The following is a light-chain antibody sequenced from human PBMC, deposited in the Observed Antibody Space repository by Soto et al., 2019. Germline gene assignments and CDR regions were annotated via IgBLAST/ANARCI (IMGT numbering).Light chain of an antibody. CDR2: EVI. Sequence: QSVLTQPASVSGSPGQSITISCTGTSSDVGAYDYVSWYQQHPGKDPKLMIYEVINRPSGVSNRFSGSKSGNTASLTISGLQAEDVADYYCSSYTNSGTRVFGTGTKVTVL. J-gene: IGLJ1*01. CDR1: SSDVGAYDY. CDR3: SSYTNSGTRV. V-gene: IGLV2-14*01.